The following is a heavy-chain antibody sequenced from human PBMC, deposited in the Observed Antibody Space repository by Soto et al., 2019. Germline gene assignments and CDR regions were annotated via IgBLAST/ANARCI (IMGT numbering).Heavy chain of an antibody. D-gene: IGHD6-13*01. J-gene: IGHJ4*02. Sequence: QITLKESGSPLVKPAETLTLTCTFSGFSLSTNRVGVGWIRQPPGKALEWLALVYWDDDKRYSPYLKSRLTITKDTSKNQVVLTMTNVDPVDTATYYCAHSPYPSSREFDYWGQGTLVTVSS. V-gene: IGHV2-5*02. CDR1: GFSLSTNRVG. CDR2: VYWDDDK. CDR3: AHSPYPSSREFDY.